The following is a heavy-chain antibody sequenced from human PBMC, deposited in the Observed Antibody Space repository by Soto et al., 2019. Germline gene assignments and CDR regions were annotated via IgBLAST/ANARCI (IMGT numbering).Heavy chain of an antibody. Sequence: SETLSLTCSVSDDSINSDKYYWGWIRQPPGKGLEWIGSIYYRGNAYYKPSLQTRVTISLDKSKSQFSLKLNSVTAADTAVYYCARGGPLSGDTAHLSFDPWGQGTLVTVSS. CDR1: DDSINSDKYY. D-gene: IGHD5-18*01. J-gene: IGHJ5*02. CDR2: IYYRGNA. CDR3: ARGGPLSGDTAHLSFDP. V-gene: IGHV4-39*01.